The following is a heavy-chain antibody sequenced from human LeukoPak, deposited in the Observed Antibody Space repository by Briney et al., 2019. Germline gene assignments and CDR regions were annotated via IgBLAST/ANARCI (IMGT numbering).Heavy chain of an antibody. CDR2: ISGSGGST. CDR3: AKNKPRQQLVRNWFDP. V-gene: IGHV3-23*01. CDR1: GFTFSSYA. Sequence: PGGSLRLSCAASGFTFSSYAMSWVRQAPGKGLEWVSAISGSGGSTYYADSVKGRFTISRDNSKNTLYLQMNSLRAEDTAVYYCAKNKPRQQLVRNWFDPWGQGTLVTVSS. D-gene: IGHD6-13*01. J-gene: IGHJ5*02.